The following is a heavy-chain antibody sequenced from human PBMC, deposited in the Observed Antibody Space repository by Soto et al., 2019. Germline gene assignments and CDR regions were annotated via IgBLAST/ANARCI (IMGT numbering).Heavy chain of an antibody. D-gene: IGHD6-19*01. CDR3: AKLNIAVAGTYRSHP. CDR1: GVSISSGDYY. V-gene: IGHV4-30-4*01. Sequence: SETLSLTCTVSGVSISSGDYYWSWIRQPPGKGLEWIGYIYYSGSTYYNPSLKSRVTISVDTSKNQFSLKLSSVTAADTAVYYCAKLNIAVAGTYRSHPWRQRTLVTV. J-gene: IGHJ5*02. CDR2: IYYSGST.